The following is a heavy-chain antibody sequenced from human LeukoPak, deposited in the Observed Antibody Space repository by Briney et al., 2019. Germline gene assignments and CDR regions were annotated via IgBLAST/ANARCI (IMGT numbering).Heavy chain of an antibody. V-gene: IGHV3-7*01. CDR2: IKQDESEK. CDR3: ARDRRDGYNLLDY. J-gene: IGHJ4*02. D-gene: IGHD5-24*01. Sequence: GGSLRLSCAASGFTFSTYWMSWVRQAPGKGLEWVANIKQDESEKYYVDSVKGRFTISRDNAKNSLYLQMNSLRAEDTAVYYWARDRRDGYNLLDYWAQGTLVTFP. CDR1: GFTFSTYW.